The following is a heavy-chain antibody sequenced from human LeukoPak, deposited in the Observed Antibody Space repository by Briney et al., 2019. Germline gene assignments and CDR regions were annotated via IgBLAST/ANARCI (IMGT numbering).Heavy chain of an antibody. D-gene: IGHD2-2*01. CDR1: GGSISSYY. CDR3: ARRVVVVPAAMAAFDI. CDR2: VYYSGST. J-gene: IGHJ3*02. Sequence: SETLSLTCTVSGGSISSYYWSWIRQPPGKGLEWIGYVYYSGSTNYNPSLKSRVTISVDTSKNQFSLKLSSVTAADTAVYYCARRVVVVPAAMAAFDIWGQGTMVTVSS. V-gene: IGHV4-59*01.